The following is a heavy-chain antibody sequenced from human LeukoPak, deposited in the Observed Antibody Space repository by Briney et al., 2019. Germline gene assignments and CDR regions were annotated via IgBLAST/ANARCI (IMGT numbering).Heavy chain of an antibody. V-gene: IGHV4-34*01. J-gene: IGHJ6*03. D-gene: IGHD6-19*01. Sequence: PSETLSLTCVVYGGSFSGYYWSCIRQAPGKGLEWIGENSHGGITKYNPSLTSRVTISVDSSKKQLSLNLTSVTAADTAVYYCARGIAVAVDYYYYYMDVWGKGTTVTVSS. CDR1: GGSFSGYY. CDR3: ARGIAVAVDYYYYYMDV. CDR2: NSHGGIT.